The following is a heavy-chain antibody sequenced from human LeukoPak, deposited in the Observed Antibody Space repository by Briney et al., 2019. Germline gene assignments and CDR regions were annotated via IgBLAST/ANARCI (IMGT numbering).Heavy chain of an antibody. Sequence: SETLSLTCTVSSYSISSGYYWGWIRQSPGKGLEWIGSIDQSGTTYYHPSLKSRVTISVDTSKNQFSLQLASVTAADTAVYFCGRDRPTGYYDYWGQGILVTVSS. V-gene: IGHV4-38-2*02. CDR1: SYSISSGYY. D-gene: IGHD3-9*01. CDR3: GRDRPTGYYDY. J-gene: IGHJ4*02. CDR2: IDQSGTT.